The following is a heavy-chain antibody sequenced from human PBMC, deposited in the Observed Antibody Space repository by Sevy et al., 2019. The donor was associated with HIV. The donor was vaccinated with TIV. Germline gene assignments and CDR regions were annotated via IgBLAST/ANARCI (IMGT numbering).Heavy chain of an antibody. V-gene: IGHV4-34*01. CDR2: INHSGST. J-gene: IGHJ5*02. D-gene: IGHD2-15*01. CDR3: ARTYIVVVVAATPGWFDP. CDR1: GGSFSGYY. Sequence: SETLSLTCAVYGGSFSGYYWSWIRQPPGKGLEWIGEINHSGSTNYNPSLKSRVTISVDTSENQFSLKLSSVTAADTAVYYCARTYIVVVVAATPGWFDPWGQGTLVTVSS.